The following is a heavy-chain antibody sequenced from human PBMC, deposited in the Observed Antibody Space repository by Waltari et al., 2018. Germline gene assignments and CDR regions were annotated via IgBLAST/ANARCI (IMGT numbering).Heavy chain of an antibody. CDR3: ARGLKSGGWFGACCYFDS. CDR2: MYSGGST. D-gene: IGHD3-10*01. Sequence: EVQLVESGGGLIQPGGSLRVCCAAAGFGFSNRYRSGGRQAAGKGLEWVAIMYSGGSTYYADAVKGRLTISRDNSKNTLYLQMNSLRADDAAMYYCARGLKSGGWFGACCYFDSWGQGIQVTVSS. J-gene: IGHJ4*02. CDR1: GFGFSNRY. V-gene: IGHV3-53*01.